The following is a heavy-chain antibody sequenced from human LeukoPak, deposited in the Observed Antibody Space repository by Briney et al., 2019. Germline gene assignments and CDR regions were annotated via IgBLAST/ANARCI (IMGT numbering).Heavy chain of an antibody. V-gene: IGHV3-13*01. CDR2: IGTAGDT. Sequence: PGGSLRLSCAASAFTFSNYDMHRVRQVTGKGLEWVSAIGTAGDTYYPGSVKGRFTISRENAKNSLYLQMNSLRAGDTAVYYCARKSPSGQTDYWGQGTLVTVSS. D-gene: IGHD6-19*01. J-gene: IGHJ4*02. CDR1: AFTFSNYD. CDR3: ARKSPSGQTDY.